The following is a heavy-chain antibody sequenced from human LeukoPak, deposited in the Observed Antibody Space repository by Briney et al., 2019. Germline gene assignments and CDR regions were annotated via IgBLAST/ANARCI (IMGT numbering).Heavy chain of an antibody. CDR1: DDSISSGDYY. V-gene: IGHV4-61*02. CDR3: ARVDYSSGWYFGPLDY. J-gene: IGHJ4*02. D-gene: IGHD6-19*01. Sequence: SETLSLTCTVSDDSISSGDYYWTWIRQPAGKGLEWIGRIYTRGGTTYNPSLKSRVTMSIDTSKNQFSLKLDSVTAADTAVYYCARVDYSSGWYFGPLDYWGQGTLVTVS. CDR2: IYTRGGT.